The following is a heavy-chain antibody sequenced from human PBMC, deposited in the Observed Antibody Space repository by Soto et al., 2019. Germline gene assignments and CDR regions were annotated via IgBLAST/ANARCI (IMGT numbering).Heavy chain of an antibody. CDR1: GDILVNYG. CDR2: ISPYTGNT. Sequence: QVQLVQSGDEVKKPGASVKVSCKASGDILVNYGIAWVRQAPGQGLEWMGWISPYTGNTHSATKVQGRLTMTTDTSTSTAYMDLGSLTSDDTAVYYCVMVDNYVTPTPQDVWGQGTTVTVSS. V-gene: IGHV1-18*01. CDR3: VMVDNYVTPTPQDV. J-gene: IGHJ6*02. D-gene: IGHD3-16*01.